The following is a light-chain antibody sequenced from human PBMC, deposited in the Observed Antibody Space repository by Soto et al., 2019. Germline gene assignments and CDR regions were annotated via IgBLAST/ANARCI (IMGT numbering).Light chain of an antibody. Sequence: QSVLTQPASVSGSPGQSITISCTGTSSDVGGYNYVSWYQQHPGKAPKVMIYDVTNRPSDVSNRFSGSKSGNTASLTISGPQGEDEADYYCSSFASGDTIIFGGGTKLTVL. V-gene: IGLV2-14*03. CDR1: SSDVGGYNY. CDR2: DVT. CDR3: SSFASGDTII. J-gene: IGLJ2*01.